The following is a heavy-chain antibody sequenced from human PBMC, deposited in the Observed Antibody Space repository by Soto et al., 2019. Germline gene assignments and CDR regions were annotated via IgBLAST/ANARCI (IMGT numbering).Heavy chain of an antibody. CDR3: ASRNIVTAISSFDS. CDR2: ISSSSSTI. J-gene: IGHJ4*02. Sequence: EVHLVESGGGLVQPGGSLGLSCAASGFTFSSYSMNWVRQAPGKGLEWVSYISSSSSTIYYADSVKGRFTISRDNAKNSLYLQMSSLRDEDTAVYYCASRNIVTAISSFDSWGQGTLVTVSS. V-gene: IGHV3-48*02. D-gene: IGHD5-12*01. CDR1: GFTFSSYS.